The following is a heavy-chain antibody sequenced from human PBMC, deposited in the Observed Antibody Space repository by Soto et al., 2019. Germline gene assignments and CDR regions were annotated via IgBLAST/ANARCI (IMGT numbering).Heavy chain of an antibody. CDR2: INPSGGST. D-gene: IGHD2-21*02. Sequence: ASLKGSCKASGYTFTSYYMHWVRQAPGQGLEWMGIINPSGGSTSYAQKFQGRVTMTRDTSTSTVYMELSSLRSEDTAVYYCARDQKLAYCGGYFYSPDYCGQRPLVPVSS. CDR3: ARDQKLAYCGGYFYSPDY. J-gene: IGHJ4*02. CDR1: GYTFTSYY. V-gene: IGHV1-46*01.